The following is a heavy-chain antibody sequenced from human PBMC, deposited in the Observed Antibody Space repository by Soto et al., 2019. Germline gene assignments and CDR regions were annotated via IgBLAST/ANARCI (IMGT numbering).Heavy chain of an antibody. Sequence: TLSCAASGFTFSSYAMHWVRQAPGKGLEWVSYISSSGETIYYADSVKGRFTISRDNAKNSLYLQMNSLRAEDTAVYYCARQASSYYYYYGMDVWGQGTTVTVSS. CDR1: GFTFSSYA. CDR3: ARQASSYYYYYGMDV. V-gene: IGHV3-48*03. CDR2: ISSSGETI. J-gene: IGHJ6*02.